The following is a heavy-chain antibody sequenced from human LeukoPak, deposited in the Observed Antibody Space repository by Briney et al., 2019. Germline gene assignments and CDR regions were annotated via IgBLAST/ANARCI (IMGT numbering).Heavy chain of an antibody. Sequence: KTSETLSLTCGFPGDSITYYFWSWIRQPPGKGLEWIGYVYYSATTNYKPSLNYNPSLKSRVTISLDTSKSQFSLKLTSVTAADTAMYYCATGRVSYGSEYWGPGTLVAVSS. V-gene: IGHV4-59*03. CDR2: VYYSATTNYKPSL. CDR3: ATGRVSYGSEY. J-gene: IGHJ4*02. CDR1: GDSITYYF. D-gene: IGHD3-10*01.